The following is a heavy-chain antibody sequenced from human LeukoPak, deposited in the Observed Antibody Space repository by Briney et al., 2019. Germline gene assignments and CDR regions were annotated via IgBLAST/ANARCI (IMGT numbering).Heavy chain of an antibody. Sequence: SEPLPLPCAVSGHSMSSGYYWGSIRQPPGKGLEWIGSIYHRGNTYHNPSLKIRVTISVDTSKNQFSLKLSSVTAADTAEYECASVSTGWIDVWGKGTLVTVSS. CDR3: ASVSTGWIDV. V-gene: IGHV4-38-2*01. CDR2: IYHRGNT. D-gene: IGHD2-8*02. J-gene: IGHJ5*02. CDR1: GHSMSSGYY.